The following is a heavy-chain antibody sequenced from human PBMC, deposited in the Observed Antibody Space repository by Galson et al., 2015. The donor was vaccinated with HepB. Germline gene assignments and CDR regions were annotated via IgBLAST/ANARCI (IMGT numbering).Heavy chain of an antibody. V-gene: IGHV3-53*01. CDR3: AIGMEMVTIADY. J-gene: IGHJ4*02. D-gene: IGHD5-24*01. CDR2: IKGTGRT. CDR1: GFTVNSNY. Sequence: SLRLSCAASGFTVNSNYMSWVRLTPGRGLEWVSAIKGTGRTDYADSVEGRFTISRDNSKNTLYLQMNSLRAEDTAVYYCAIGMEMVTIADYWGLGTLVTVSS.